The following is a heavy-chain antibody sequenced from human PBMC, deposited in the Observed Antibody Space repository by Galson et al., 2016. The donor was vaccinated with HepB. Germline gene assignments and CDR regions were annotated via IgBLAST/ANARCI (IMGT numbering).Heavy chain of an antibody. CDR1: GFTFTTFA. CDR2: ISAEGSTT. Sequence: SLRLSCAASGFTFTTFAMSWVRQAPGQGLEWVSAISAEGSTTYYADSVKGRFSISRDTSNNTLYLQMNSLGAEDTAVYYCARAPDCGGSSCDIYYGMDVWGQGTTVSVS. V-gene: IGHV3-23*01. J-gene: IGHJ6*02. D-gene: IGHD2-21*01. CDR3: ARAPDCGGSSCDIYYGMDV.